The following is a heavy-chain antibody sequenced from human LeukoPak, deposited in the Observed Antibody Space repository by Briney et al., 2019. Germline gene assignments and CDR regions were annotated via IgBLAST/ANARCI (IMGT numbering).Heavy chain of an antibody. CDR3: AKHLTERKGRHDSSSWGFDY. J-gene: IGHJ4*02. D-gene: IGHD6-13*01. Sequence: PGGSLRLSCAASGFTVSSNYMSWVRQAPGKGLEWVSVIYSGGSTYYADSVKGRFTISRDNSKNTLYLQMNSLRAEDTAVYYCAKHLTERKGRHDSSSWGFDYWGQGTLVTVST. CDR2: IYSGGST. V-gene: IGHV3-53*01. CDR1: GFTVSSNY.